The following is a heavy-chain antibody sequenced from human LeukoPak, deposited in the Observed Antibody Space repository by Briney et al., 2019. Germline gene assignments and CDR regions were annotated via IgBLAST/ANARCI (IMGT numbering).Heavy chain of an antibody. J-gene: IGHJ3*02. CDR1: GFTFDDYG. CDR3: ARCSRSSTDCYSAFDI. Sequence: PGGFLRLSCEASGFTFDDYGMSWVRQAAGKGLEWVSAITNWNGGSTGYAGSVRGRFTVSRDNAMNSLYLQMNSLRAEDTALYYCARCSRSSTDCYSAFDIWGQGTVVTVSS. V-gene: IGHV3-20*04. D-gene: IGHD2-2*02. CDR2: ITNWNGGST.